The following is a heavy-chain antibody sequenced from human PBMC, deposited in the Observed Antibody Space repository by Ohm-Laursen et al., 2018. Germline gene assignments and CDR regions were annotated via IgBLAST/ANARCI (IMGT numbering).Heavy chain of an antibody. V-gene: IGHV3-53*01. D-gene: IGHD4-17*01. Sequence: SLRLSCAASGFTVSSNYMSWVRQAPGKGLEWVSVIYSGGSTYYADSVKGRFTISRDNSKNTLYLQMNSLRAEDTAVYYCARVTNYGDYVNDYWGQGTLVTVSS. CDR3: ARVTNYGDYVNDY. J-gene: IGHJ4*02. CDR2: IYSGGST. CDR1: GFTVSSNY.